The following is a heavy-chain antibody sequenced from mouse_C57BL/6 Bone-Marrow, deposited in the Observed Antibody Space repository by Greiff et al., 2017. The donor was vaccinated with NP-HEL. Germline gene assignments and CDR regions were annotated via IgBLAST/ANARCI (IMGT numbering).Heavy chain of an antibody. J-gene: IGHJ3*01. D-gene: IGHD4-1*01. CDR1: GFTFSSYA. CDR3: ARDLLGRGAY. V-gene: IGHV5-4*01. Sequence: EVKLVESGGGLVKPGGSLKLSCAASGFTFSSYAMSWVRQTPEKRLEWVATISDGGSYTYYPDNVKGRFTISRDNAKNNLYLQMSHLKSEDTAMYYCARDLLGRGAYWGQGTLVTVSA. CDR2: ISDGGSYT.